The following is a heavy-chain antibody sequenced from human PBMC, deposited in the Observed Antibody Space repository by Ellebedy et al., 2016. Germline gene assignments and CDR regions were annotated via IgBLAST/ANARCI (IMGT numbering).Heavy chain of an antibody. CDR3: LPAGGSSR. CDR1: ELTFW. D-gene: IGHD2-2*01. J-gene: IGHJ4*02. Sequence: GESLKISXETSELTFWMNWVRPAPGKGLEWVASVNQDGTVDHYVDSVRGRFTVSRDNAKSSLYLQMNSLRAGDTAMYYCLPAGGSSRWGQGTLVTVSS. V-gene: IGHV3-7*01. CDR2: VNQDGTVD.